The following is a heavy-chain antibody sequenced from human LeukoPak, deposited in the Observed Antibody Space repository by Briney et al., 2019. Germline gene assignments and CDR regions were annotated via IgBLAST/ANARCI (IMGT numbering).Heavy chain of an antibody. J-gene: IGHJ4*02. CDR2: IYYSGST. CDR1: GGSISSSSYY. V-gene: IGHV4-39*07. Sequence: SSETLSLTCTVSGGSISSSSYYWGWIRQPPGKGLEWIGSIYYSGSTYYNPSLKSRVTISVDTSKNQFSLKLSTVTAADTAVYYCARAEGVVTRYFDYWGQGTLVTVSS. D-gene: IGHD3-3*01. CDR3: ARAEGVVTRYFDY.